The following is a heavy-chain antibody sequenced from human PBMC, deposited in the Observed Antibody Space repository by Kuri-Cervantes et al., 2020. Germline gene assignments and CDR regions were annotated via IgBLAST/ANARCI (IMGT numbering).Heavy chain of an antibody. J-gene: IGHJ5*02. V-gene: IGHV4-39*01. Sequence: SETLSLTCTVSGGSISSSSYYWGWIRQPPGKGLEWIGSIYYSGSTYYNPSLKSRVTISVDTSKNRFSLKLSSVTAADTAVYYCARRPHACSSTSCYTGAWFDPWGQGTLVTVSS. D-gene: IGHD2-2*02. CDR2: IYYSGST. CDR1: GGSISSSSYY. CDR3: ARRPHACSSTSCYTGAWFDP.